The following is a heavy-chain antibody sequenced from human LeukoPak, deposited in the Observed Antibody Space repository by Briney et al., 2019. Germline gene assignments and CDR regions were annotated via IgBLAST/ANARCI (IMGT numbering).Heavy chain of an antibody. Sequence: GGSLRLSCAASGFTFSSYSMNWVRQAPGKGLEWVSYISSSSSTIYYADSVKGRFTISRDNAKNSLYLQMNSLRAEDTAVYYCARDQAYGSGSSLYYYYYMDVWGKGTTVTISS. V-gene: IGHV3-48*04. CDR1: GFTFSSYS. CDR3: ARDQAYGSGSSLYYYYYMDV. D-gene: IGHD3-10*01. J-gene: IGHJ6*03. CDR2: ISSSSSTI.